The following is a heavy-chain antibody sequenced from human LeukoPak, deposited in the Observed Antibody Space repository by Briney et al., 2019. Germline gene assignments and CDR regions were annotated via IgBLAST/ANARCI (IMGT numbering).Heavy chain of an antibody. CDR2: IYSGGST. CDR3: ARNFALDY. V-gene: IGHV3-53*01. J-gene: IGHJ4*02. CDR1: GLTVSSND. Sequence: GGSLRLSCAASGLTVSSNDMTWVRQAPGKGLELASAIYSGGSTYSTDSVNGRFTLSRDNSKNTLFLHMNSLRAEDTAVYYCARNFALDYWGQGPLVTVSS.